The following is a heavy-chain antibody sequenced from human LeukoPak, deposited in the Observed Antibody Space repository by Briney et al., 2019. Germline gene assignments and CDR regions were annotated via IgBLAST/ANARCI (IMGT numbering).Heavy chain of an antibody. V-gene: IGHV3-66*01. CDR1: GFTVSSNY. D-gene: IGHD6-13*01. CDR3: ARWYSSSWYRGAFDI. Sequence: GGSLRLSCAASGFTVSSNYMSWVRQAPGKGLEWVSVIYGGGSTYYADSVKGRFTISRDNSKNTLYLQMNSLRAEDTAVYYCARWYSSSWYRGAFDIWGQGTMVTVSS. J-gene: IGHJ3*02. CDR2: IYGGGST.